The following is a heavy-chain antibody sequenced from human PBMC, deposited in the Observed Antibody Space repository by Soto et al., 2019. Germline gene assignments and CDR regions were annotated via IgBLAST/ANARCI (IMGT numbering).Heavy chain of an antibody. Sequence: QVQLQESGPGLVKPSETLSLTCTVSGGSVSSYYWSWIRQPPGKGLEWIGYIYYSGTTNHNPSLKSRVTISVETSKNQFFLKLSSVTAADTAVYYCASSLHYDFWSGYSGATHHGVYFGYWGQGTLVTVSS. J-gene: IGHJ4*02. CDR3: ASSLHYDFWSGYSGATHHGVYFGY. V-gene: IGHV4-59*02. CDR2: IYYSGTT. CDR1: GGSVSSYY. D-gene: IGHD3-3*01.